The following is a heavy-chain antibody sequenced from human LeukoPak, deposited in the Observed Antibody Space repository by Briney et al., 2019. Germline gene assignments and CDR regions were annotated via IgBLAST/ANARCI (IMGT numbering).Heavy chain of an antibody. CDR1: GYRFSSVG. CDR3: VRDNWIEFDP. J-gene: IGHJ5*02. D-gene: IGHD1-1*01. CDR2: VSTYNSET. V-gene: IGHV1-18*01. Sequence: VASVKVSCKASGYRFSSVGISWVRQAPGQGLEWIGWVSTYNSETNYAPKFQARVTMTKDTSTSTVFLEMWSLRADDTAVYYCVRDNWIEFDPWGQGTLVTVSS.